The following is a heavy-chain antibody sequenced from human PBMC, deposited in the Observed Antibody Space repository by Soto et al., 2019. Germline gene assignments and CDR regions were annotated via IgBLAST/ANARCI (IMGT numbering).Heavy chain of an antibody. CDR1: GDSVTSGSYY. V-gene: IGHV4-61*01. CDR2: IYYSGST. Sequence: SETLSLTCTVSGDSVTSGSYYWSWIRQPPGKGLEWIGFIYYSGSTNYNPSLKSRVTISVDTSKNQFSLKLSSVTAADTAVYYCARHLGYCTNGVCYDGARDYYYYMDVWGKGTTVTAP. CDR3: ARHLGYCTNGVCYDGARDYYYYMDV. J-gene: IGHJ6*03. D-gene: IGHD2-8*01.